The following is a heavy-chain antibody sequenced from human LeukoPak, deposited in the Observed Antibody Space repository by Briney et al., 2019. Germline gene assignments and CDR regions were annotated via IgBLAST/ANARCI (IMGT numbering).Heavy chain of an antibody. J-gene: IGHJ4*02. D-gene: IGHD3-22*01. CDR1: GFTLSSYS. CDR2: ISSSSSYI. Sequence: GGSLRLSCAASGFTLSSYSMNWVRQAPGKGLEWVSSISSSSSYIYYADSVKGRFTISRDNAKNSLYLQMNSLRAEDTAVYYCAREPFDSSGYYYFDYWGQGTLVTVSS. V-gene: IGHV3-21*01. CDR3: AREPFDSSGYYYFDY.